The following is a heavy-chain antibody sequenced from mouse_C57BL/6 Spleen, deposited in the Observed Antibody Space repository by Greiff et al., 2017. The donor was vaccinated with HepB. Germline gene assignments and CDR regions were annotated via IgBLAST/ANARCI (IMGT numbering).Heavy chain of an antibody. Sequence: VQLQQPGAELVRPGSSVKLSCKASGYTFTSYWMDWVKQRPGQGLEWIGNIYPSDSETHYNQKFKDKATLTVDKSSSTAYMQLSSLTSEDSAVYYCARGGYGSSDYWGQGTTLTVSS. CDR3: ARGGYGSSDY. V-gene: IGHV1-61*01. CDR1: GYTFTSYW. CDR2: IYPSDSET. J-gene: IGHJ2*01. D-gene: IGHD1-1*01.